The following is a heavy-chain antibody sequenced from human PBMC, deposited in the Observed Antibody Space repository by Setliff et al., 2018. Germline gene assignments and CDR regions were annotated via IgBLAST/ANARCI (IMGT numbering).Heavy chain of an antibody. V-gene: IGHV3-23*01. CDR2: ISGSGGST. Sequence: GSPRLSCAASGFTFSSYAMSWVRQAPGKGLEWVSAISGSGGSTYYADSVKGRFTISRDNSKNTLYLQMNSLRTEDTAVYYCARPLSSSWYVGLDSWGQGTLVTVSS. D-gene: IGHD6-13*01. CDR1: GFTFSSYA. CDR3: ARPLSSSWYVGLDS. J-gene: IGHJ4*02.